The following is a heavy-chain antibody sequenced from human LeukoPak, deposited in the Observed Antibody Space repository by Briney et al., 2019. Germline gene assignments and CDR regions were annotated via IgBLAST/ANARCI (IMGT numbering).Heavy chain of an antibody. D-gene: IGHD3-22*01. CDR2: INHSGST. CDR3: ARGGRYYDSSGLFDY. V-gene: IGHV4-34*01. Sequence: SETLSLTCAVYGGSFSGYYWSWIRQPPGKGLEWIGEINHSGSTNYNPSLKSRVTISVDTSKNQFSLKLSSVTAADTAVYYCARGGRYYDSSGLFDYWGQGTLVTVSS. CDR1: GGSFSGYY. J-gene: IGHJ4*02.